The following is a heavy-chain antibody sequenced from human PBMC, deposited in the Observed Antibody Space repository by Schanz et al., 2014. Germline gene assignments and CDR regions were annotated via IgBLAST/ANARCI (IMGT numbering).Heavy chain of an antibody. CDR3: ARGYGDSPTDF. V-gene: IGHV1-18*04. D-gene: IGHD4-17*01. J-gene: IGHJ4*02. CDR2: ITAYNGDT. Sequence: QVQLVQSGAEVKKPGASVKVSCKASGYTFVSYSMHWVRQAPGQGLEWMGWITAYNGDTNYALKLQGRVTMTTDTSTGTAYMELRSLRSDDTALYYCARGYGDSPTDFWGQGTLVTVSS. CDR1: GYTFVSYS.